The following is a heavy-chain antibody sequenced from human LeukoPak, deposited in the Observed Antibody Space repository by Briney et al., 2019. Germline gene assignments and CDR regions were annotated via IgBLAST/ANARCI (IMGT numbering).Heavy chain of an antibody. CDR1: GFTFSTYV. J-gene: IGHJ4*02. D-gene: IGHD1-14*01. V-gene: IGHV3-30*04. Sequence: GGSLRLSCAASGFTFSTYVIHWVRQAPGKGLEWVAVISYDGSNKYYADSVKGRFTISRDNSKNTLYLQMNSLRAEDTAVYYCAKPARTDYADYWGQGTLVTVSS. CDR3: AKPARTDYADY. CDR2: ISYDGSNK.